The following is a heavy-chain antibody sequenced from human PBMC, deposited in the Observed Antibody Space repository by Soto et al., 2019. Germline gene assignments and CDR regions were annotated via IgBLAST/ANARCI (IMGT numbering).Heavy chain of an antibody. D-gene: IGHD3-16*02. CDR2: IKEDGSEK. CDR3: ARDLSITSLSAFDP. V-gene: IGHV3-7*03. Sequence: PGGSLRLSCAASGFTFSKFWMSWVRQAPGKGLEWVANIKEDGSEKYYVGSVRGRFTISRDNTKNSLYLQMNSLRAEDTAVYYCARDLSITSLSAFDPWDQGTRVTVSS. J-gene: IGHJ5*02. CDR1: GFTFSKFW.